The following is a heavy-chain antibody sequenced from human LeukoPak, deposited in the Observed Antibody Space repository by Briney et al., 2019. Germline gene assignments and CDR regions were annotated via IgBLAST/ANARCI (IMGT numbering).Heavy chain of an antibody. V-gene: IGHV4-34*01. D-gene: IGHD1-1*01. Sequence: PSETLSLTCAVYGGSFSGYYWSWIRQPPGKGLEWIGEINHSGSTNYNPSLKSRVTISVDTSKNQFSLKLSSVTAADTAVYYCARERDPPLNWNDVAYWGQGTLVTVSS. CDR2: INHSGST. J-gene: IGHJ4*02. CDR3: ARERDPPLNWNDVAY. CDR1: GGSFSGYY.